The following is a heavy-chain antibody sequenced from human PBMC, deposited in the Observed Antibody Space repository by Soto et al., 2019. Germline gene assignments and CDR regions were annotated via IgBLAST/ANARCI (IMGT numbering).Heavy chain of an antibody. CDR3: ARAAMTTVTTYYYYGMDV. CDR2: IYYSGST. Sequence: SETLSLTCTVSGGSISSYYWSWIRQPPGKGLEWIGYIYYSGSTNYNPSLKSRVTISVDTSKNQFSLKLSSVTAADTAVYYCARAAMTTVTTYYYYGMDVWGQGTTVTVSS. J-gene: IGHJ6*02. V-gene: IGHV4-59*01. D-gene: IGHD4-17*01. CDR1: GGSISSYY.